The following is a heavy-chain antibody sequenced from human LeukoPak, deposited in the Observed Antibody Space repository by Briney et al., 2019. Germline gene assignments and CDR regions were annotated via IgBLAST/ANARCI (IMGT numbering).Heavy chain of an antibody. V-gene: IGHV3-64D*06. CDR1: GFTFSSYA. CDR3: VEGLRIVPAASKDYFDY. D-gene: IGHD2-2*01. Sequence: PGGSLRLSCSASGFTFSSYAMHWVRQAPGKGLEYVSAISSNGGSTYYADSVKGRFTISRDNSKNTLYLQMSSLRAEDTAVYYCVEGLRIVPAASKDYFDYWGQGTLVTVSS. J-gene: IGHJ4*02. CDR2: ISSNGGST.